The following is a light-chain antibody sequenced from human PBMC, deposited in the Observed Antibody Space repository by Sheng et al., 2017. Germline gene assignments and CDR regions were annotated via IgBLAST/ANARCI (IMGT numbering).Light chain of an antibody. CDR1: QSVLSSSNNKNY. Sequence: DIMMTQSPDSLAVSLGERATINCTSSQSVLSSSNNKNYLAWFQHKPGHPPKMLIYWASTRVSGVPERFSGSGSGTDFTLTISGLQAEDVAVYFCQQYYADPSFGGGTKV. V-gene: IGKV4-1*01. CDR2: WAS. CDR3: QQYYADPS. J-gene: IGKJ4*01.